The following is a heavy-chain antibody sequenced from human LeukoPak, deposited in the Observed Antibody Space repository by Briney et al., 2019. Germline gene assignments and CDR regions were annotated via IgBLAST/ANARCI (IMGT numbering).Heavy chain of an antibody. D-gene: IGHD3-22*01. Sequence: GGSLRLSCAASGFTFSSYAMHWVRQAPGNGLEWVSTVSGSAGSTYYADSVKGRFTISRDNSKNTLYLQMNSLRAEDTAVYYCAKDSYYDSSGYNYVGNFQHWGQGTLVTVSS. CDR2: VSGSAGST. CDR1: GFTFSSYA. CDR3: AKDSYYDSSGYNYVGNFQH. J-gene: IGHJ1*01. V-gene: IGHV3-23*01.